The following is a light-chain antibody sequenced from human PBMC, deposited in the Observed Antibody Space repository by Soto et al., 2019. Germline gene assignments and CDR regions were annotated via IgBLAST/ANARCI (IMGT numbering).Light chain of an antibody. CDR1: QSVSSSY. CDR2: GAS. V-gene: IGKV3-20*01. CDR3: QQYGSSPPKYT. J-gene: IGKJ2*01. Sequence: EIVLTQSPGTLSLSPGERATLSCRASQSVSSSYLAWYQQKPGQAPRLLIYGASSRATGIPDRFSGSGSGTDFTLTISRVEPEDFAVYYCQQYGSSPPKYTFGQGTKLEIK.